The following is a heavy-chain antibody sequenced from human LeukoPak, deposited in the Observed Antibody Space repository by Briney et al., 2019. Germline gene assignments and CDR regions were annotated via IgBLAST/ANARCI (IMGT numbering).Heavy chain of an antibody. CDR3: ARNLPGSVQYHYYMDV. Sequence: ASVKVSCKASGGTFSSYAISWVRQAPGQGLEWMGGIIPIFGIANYAQRFQGRVTITTDESTSTAYMELSSLRSEDTAVYYCARNLPGSVQYHYYMDVWGKGTTVTVSS. CDR1: GGTFSSYA. J-gene: IGHJ6*03. V-gene: IGHV1-69*05. CDR2: IIPIFGIA. D-gene: IGHD4-11*01.